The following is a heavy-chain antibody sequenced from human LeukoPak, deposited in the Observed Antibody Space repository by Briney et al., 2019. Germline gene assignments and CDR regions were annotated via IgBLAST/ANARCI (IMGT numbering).Heavy chain of an antibody. J-gene: IGHJ4*02. D-gene: IGHD2-8*02. CDR3: ATYRQVLLPFES. CDR1: GFTFSIYS. V-gene: IGHV3-48*01. CDR2: ITSDSNTI. Sequence: GGSLRLSCAASGFTFSIYSMNWVRQAPGKGLEWLSYITSDSNTIYYADSVRGRFTISRDNSKSTLSLQMNSLRTEDTAIYYCATYRQVLLPFESWGQGTLVTVSS.